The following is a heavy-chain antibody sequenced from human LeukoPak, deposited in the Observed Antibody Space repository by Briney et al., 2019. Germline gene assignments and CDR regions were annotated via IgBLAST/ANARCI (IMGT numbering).Heavy chain of an antibody. Sequence: GGSLRLSCAASGFTFSNSAMYWVRQAPGKGLEWVSSISGTGAHTYRADSVKGRFTISRDNSKNTLYLQMNTLRAEDTAVYYCAKEVVPTTKAFDPWGQGTLVTVSS. CDR1: GFTFSNSA. CDR2: ISGTGAHT. D-gene: IGHD2-2*01. CDR3: AKEVVPTTKAFDP. V-gene: IGHV3-23*01. J-gene: IGHJ5*02.